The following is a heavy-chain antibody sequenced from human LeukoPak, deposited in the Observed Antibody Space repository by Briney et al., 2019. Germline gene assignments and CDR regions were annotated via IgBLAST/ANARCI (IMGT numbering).Heavy chain of an antibody. D-gene: IGHD3-16*02. V-gene: IGHV3-48*04. CDR1: GFTFSSYS. J-gene: IGHJ4*02. CDR2: ISSSSSTI. Sequence: PGGSLRLSCAASGFTFSSYSMNWVRQAPGKGLEGVSHISSSSSTIYYADSVKGRFTISRDNAKNSLYLQMNSLRAEDTAVYYCARGHDDYVWGSYRPFDYWGQGTLVTVSS. CDR3: ARGHDDYVWGSYRPFDY.